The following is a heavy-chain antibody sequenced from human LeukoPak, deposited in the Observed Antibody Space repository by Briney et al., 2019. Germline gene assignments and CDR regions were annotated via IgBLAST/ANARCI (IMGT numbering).Heavy chain of an antibody. CDR1: GYTFTGYY. J-gene: IGHJ4*02. CDR3: ARDRAYIVVGHYFDY. CDR2: INPNSGGT. D-gene: IGHD2-2*01. V-gene: IGHV1-2*02. Sequence: GASVKVSCKASGYTFTGYYMHWVRQAPGQGLEWMGWINPNSGGTNYAQKFQGRVTMTRDTSISTAYMELSRLRSDDTAVYYCARDRAYIVVGHYFDYWGQGTLVTVSS.